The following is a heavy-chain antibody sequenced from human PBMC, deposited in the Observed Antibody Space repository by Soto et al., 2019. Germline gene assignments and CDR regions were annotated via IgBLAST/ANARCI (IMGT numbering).Heavy chain of an antibody. V-gene: IGHV1-69*02. CDR3: ATAFQLQAY. CDR2: IIPVLGLT. D-gene: IGHD1-1*01. CDR1: GGSFNSYA. Sequence: QVHLVQSGAEVKKPGSSVKVSCKASGGSFNSYAISWVRQAPGQGLEWMGRIIPVLGLTNYAEKFQGRFTITADTADKSTTFAYMELTSLRSEDTALYYCATAFQLQAYWGQGTLVTVSS. J-gene: IGHJ4*02.